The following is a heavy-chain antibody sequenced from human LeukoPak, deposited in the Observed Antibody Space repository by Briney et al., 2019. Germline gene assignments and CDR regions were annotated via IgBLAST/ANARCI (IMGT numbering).Heavy chain of an antibody. CDR2: ISSNGGST. J-gene: IGHJ4*02. CDR1: GFTFSSYA. CDR3: ARGYDFWSGYWSHSDY. D-gene: IGHD3-3*01. V-gene: IGHV3-64*01. Sequence: GGSLRLSCAASGFTFSSYAMHWVRQAPGKGLEYVSAISSNGGSTYYTNSVKGRFTISRDNSKNTLYLQMGSLRAEDMAVYYCARGYDFWSGYWSHSDYWGQGTLVTVSS.